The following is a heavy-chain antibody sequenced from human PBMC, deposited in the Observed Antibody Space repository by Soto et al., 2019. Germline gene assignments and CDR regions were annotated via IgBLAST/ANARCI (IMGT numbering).Heavy chain of an antibody. CDR3: AREYYGLLTGYYTDY. D-gene: IGHD3-9*01. J-gene: IGHJ4*02. CDR2: INGDGVTT. V-gene: IGHV3-74*01. CDR1: GFPFSSYW. Sequence: DVQLVESGGDLVQRGGSLRLSCAASGFPFSSYWMHWVRHTPGKGLDWVARINGDGVTTYYADSVTGRFTVSRDNAKNTLSLQISGLRAEDTAVYYCAREYYGLLTGYYTDYWGQGTLVSVSS.